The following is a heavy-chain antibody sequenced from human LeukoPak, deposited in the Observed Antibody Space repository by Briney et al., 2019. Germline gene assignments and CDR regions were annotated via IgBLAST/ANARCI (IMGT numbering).Heavy chain of an antibody. Sequence: PGGSLRLSWTVSGFIFSNYGMHWVRQAPGKGLEYVSAISRRGDSTYYAKSVKGRFATSRDNSKSTLYLQMNSLSIEDTAVYYCARDRSDYGKNYLDSWGQGTLVAVSS. CDR2: ISRRGDST. CDR1: GFIFSNYG. J-gene: IGHJ4*02. D-gene: IGHD4-17*01. CDR3: ARDRSDYGKNYLDS. V-gene: IGHV3-64*01.